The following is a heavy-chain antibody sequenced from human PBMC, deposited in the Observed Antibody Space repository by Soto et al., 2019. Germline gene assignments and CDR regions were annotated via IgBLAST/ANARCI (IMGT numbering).Heavy chain of an antibody. CDR2: IFYSGTT. CDR3: ATSGCSLHNWFDP. V-gene: IGHV4-39*01. D-gene: IGHD2-15*01. Sequence: SSETLSLTCTVSGASMSSSLYYWGWIRQPPGKGLDWIGTIFYSGTTYYNPSLESRVTISIDKSKNQFSLKLSAVTAADTAVYYSATSGCSLHNWFDPCGQGTLVTVSS. CDR1: GASMSSSLYY. J-gene: IGHJ5*02.